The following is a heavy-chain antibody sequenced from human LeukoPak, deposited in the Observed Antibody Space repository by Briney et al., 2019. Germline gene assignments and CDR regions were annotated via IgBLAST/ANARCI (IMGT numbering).Heavy chain of an antibody. J-gene: IGHJ3*02. V-gene: IGHV1-2*02. Sequence: ASVTVSCKASGYTFTGYYMHWVRQAPGQGLEWMGWINPNSGGTNYAQKFQGRVTMTRDTSISTAYMELSRLRSDDTAVYYCARAVDITMIVVVITGYDAFDIWGQGTMVTVSS. D-gene: IGHD3-22*01. CDR3: ARAVDITMIVVVITGYDAFDI. CDR2: INPNSGGT. CDR1: GYTFTGYY.